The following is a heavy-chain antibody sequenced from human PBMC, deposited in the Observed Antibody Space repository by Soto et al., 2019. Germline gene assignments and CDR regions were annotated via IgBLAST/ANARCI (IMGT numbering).Heavy chain of an antibody. Sequence: GGSLRLSCAASGFTFSTYSMNWVRQAPGKGLEWLSYVSSTSSANYYADSMEGRFTIARDNAKNQLYLQMNNQREEDTAICYGSRDADANYYEIDYWGRGTLVTVSS. J-gene: IGHJ4*02. CDR1: GFTFSTYS. V-gene: IGHV3-48*02. CDR3: SRDADANYYEIDY. CDR2: VSSTSSAN. D-gene: IGHD1-26*01.